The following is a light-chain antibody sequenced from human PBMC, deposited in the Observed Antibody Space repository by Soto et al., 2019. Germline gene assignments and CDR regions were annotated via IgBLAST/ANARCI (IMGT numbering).Light chain of an antibody. CDR2: EVT. V-gene: IGLV2-8*01. CDR3: SSYTSSSKGV. CDR1: SSDVGGYDY. J-gene: IGLJ3*02. Sequence: QSALTQPPSASGSPGRSVTISCTGTSSDVGGYDYVSWFQQHPGKAPKLIIYEVTKRPSGVPDRFSASKSGNTASLTVSGLQAEDEADYYCSSYTSSSKGVFGGGTKLTVL.